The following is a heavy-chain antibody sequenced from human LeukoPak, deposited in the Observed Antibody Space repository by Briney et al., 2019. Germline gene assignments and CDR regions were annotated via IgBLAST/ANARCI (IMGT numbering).Heavy chain of an antibody. D-gene: IGHD4-11*01. V-gene: IGHV1-2*02. CDR2: INPNSGGT. CDR3: ARGRFGNYAFMFVY. J-gene: IGHJ4*02. Sequence: ASVKVSCKASGYTFTGYYMHWVRQAPGQGLEWMGWINPNSGGTNYAQKFQGRVTMTGDTSISTAYMELSRLRSDDTAVYYCARGRFGNYAFMFVYWGQGTLVTVSS. CDR1: GYTFTGYY.